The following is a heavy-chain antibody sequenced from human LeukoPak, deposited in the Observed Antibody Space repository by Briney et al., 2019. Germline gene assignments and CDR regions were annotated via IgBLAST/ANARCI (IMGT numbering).Heavy chain of an antibody. Sequence: GGCLRLSCAASGFTFSSYSMNWVRQAPGKGLEWVSSISSSSSYIYYADSVKGRFTISRDNAKNSLYLQMNSLRAEDTAVYYCARDHCSSTSCHSNNWFDPWGQGTLVTVSS. CDR3: ARDHCSSTSCHSNNWFDP. J-gene: IGHJ5*02. V-gene: IGHV3-21*01. CDR2: ISSSSSYI. CDR1: GFTFSSYS. D-gene: IGHD2-2*01.